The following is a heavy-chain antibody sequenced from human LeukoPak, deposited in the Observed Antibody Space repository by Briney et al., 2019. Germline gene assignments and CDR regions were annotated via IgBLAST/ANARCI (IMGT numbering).Heavy chain of an antibody. V-gene: IGHV3-48*03. CDR3: AELGITMIGGV. CDR2: ISSSGSTI. D-gene: IGHD3-10*02. CDR1: GFTFSSYE. J-gene: IGHJ6*04. Sequence: GGSLRLSCAASGFTFSSYEMNWVRHAPGKGLGWASYISSSGSTIYYADSVKGRFTISRDNAKNSLYLQMNSLRAEDTAVYYCAELGITMIGGVWGKGTTVTISS.